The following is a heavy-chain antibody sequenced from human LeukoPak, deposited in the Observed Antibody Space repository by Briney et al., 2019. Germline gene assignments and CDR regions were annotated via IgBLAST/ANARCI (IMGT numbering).Heavy chain of an antibody. J-gene: IGHJ4*02. CDR2: INPNSGGT. CDR3: ARYYCSSSSCYVDY. V-gene: IGHV1-2*02. Sequence: RASVKVSCKASGYTFTGYYMHWVRQAPGQGLEWMGWINPNSGGTNYAQKFQGRVTMTRDTSISTAYMELSSLRSDDTAIYYRARYYCSSSSCYVDYWGQGTLVTVSS. CDR1: GYTFTGYY. D-gene: IGHD2-2*01.